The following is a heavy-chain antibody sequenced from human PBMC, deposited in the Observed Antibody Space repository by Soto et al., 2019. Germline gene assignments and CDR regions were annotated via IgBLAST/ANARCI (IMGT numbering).Heavy chain of an antibody. CDR1: GGSVSSGSYD. CDR3: ARDHWAPHYGSVSYYTTFGY. V-gene: IGHV4-61*01. CDR2: IYYRGST. J-gene: IGHJ4*02. D-gene: IGHD3-10*01. Sequence: SETLSLTCTVSGGSVSSGSYDWSWIRQPPGKGLEWIGYIYYRGSTNYNPSLKSRVTISVDTSKNQFSLKLSSVTAADTAVYYCARDHWAPHYGSVSYYTTFGYWGQGTLVTVSS.